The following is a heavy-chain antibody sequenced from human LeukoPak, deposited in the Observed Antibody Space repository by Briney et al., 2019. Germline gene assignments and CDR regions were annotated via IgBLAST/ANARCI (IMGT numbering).Heavy chain of an antibody. Sequence: SQTLSLTCAISGDSVSSNSAAWNWIRQSSSRGLEWLGRTYYRSKWYNDYAVSVKSRITINPDTSKNQFSLQLNSVTPEDTAVYYCASSFDSSGYYDLYYFDYWGQGTLVTVSS. D-gene: IGHD3-22*01. J-gene: IGHJ4*02. V-gene: IGHV6-1*01. CDR1: GDSVSSNSAA. CDR3: ASSFDSSGYYDLYYFDY. CDR2: TYYRSKWYN.